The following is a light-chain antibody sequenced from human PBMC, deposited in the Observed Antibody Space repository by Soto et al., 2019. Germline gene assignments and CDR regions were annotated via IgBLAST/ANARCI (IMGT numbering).Light chain of an antibody. Sequence: EIVLTQSPGTLSLSPGERATLSCRASQSVRSNLLAWYQQKPGQAPRLLIYGASNRATGIPDRFSGSGSGTDFTLTITRLEPEDFAMYYCQRYDSLRTFGQGTKVDIK. J-gene: IGKJ1*01. CDR2: GAS. V-gene: IGKV3-20*01. CDR3: QRYDSLRT. CDR1: QSVRSNL.